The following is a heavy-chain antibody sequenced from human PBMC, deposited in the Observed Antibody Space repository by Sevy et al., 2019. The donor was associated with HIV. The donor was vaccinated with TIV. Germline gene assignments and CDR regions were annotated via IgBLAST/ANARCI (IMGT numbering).Heavy chain of an antibody. J-gene: IGHJ4*02. CDR2: MVSSAAYT. V-gene: IGHV3-23*01. CDR3: AKEVSAHSYSDY. Sequence: GGSLRLSCVLSGSSFSSYAIGCDSQTPGKGLEWVSAMVSSAAYTYYADSVKGRFTMSRDNSKNTLYLQMNGLRAEDTAVYYCAKEVSAHSYSDYWGQGTLVTVSS. CDR1: GSSFSSYA. D-gene: IGHD3-10*01.